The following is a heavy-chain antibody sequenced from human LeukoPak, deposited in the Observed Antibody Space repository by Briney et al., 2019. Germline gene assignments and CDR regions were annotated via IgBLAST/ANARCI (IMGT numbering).Heavy chain of an antibody. J-gene: IGHJ6*03. CDR2: IKQDGSEK. D-gene: IGHD2-15*01. V-gene: IGHV3-7*01. CDR1: GFTFSSYW. CDR3: ARDHAFGDYYYYYMDV. Sequence: GGSLRLSCAASGFTFSSYWMSWVRQAPGKGLEWVANIKQDGSEKYYVDSVRGRFTISRDNAKNSLYLQMNTLRAEDTAVYYCARDHAFGDYYYYYMDVWGKGTTVTVSS.